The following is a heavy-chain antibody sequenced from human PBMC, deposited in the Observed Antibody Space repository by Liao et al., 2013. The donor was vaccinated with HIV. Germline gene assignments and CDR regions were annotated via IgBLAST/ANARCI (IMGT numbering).Heavy chain of an antibody. CDR1: GGSISSGSYY. J-gene: IGHJ3*02. Sequence: QVQLQESGPGLVKPSQTLSLTCTVSGGSISSGSYYWNWIRQPAGKGLEWIGRIYTTGSTNYNPSLKSRVTISVDTSKNQFSLKLSSVTAADTAVYSCARSDYPFDAFDIWGQGTMVTGLF. CDR3: ARSDYPFDAFDI. V-gene: IGHV4-61*02. CDR2: IYTTGST. D-gene: IGHD4-11*01.